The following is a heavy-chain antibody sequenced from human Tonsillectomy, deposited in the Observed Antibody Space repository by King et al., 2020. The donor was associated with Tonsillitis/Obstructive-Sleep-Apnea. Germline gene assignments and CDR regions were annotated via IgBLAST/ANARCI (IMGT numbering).Heavy chain of an antibody. Sequence: VQLQQWGAGLLKPSETLSLTCAVYGGSFSGYYWSWIRQPPGKGLEWIGEINHSGSTNYNPSLKSRVTISVDTSKNQFSLKLSSVTAADTAVYYCARGRYFDLWGRGTLVTVSS. V-gene: IGHV4-34*01. J-gene: IGHJ2*01. CDR3: ARGRYFDL. CDR2: INHSGST. CDR1: GGSFSGYY.